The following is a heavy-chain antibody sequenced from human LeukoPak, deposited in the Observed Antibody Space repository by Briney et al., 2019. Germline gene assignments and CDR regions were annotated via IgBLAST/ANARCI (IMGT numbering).Heavy chain of an antibody. CDR1: GFTFSGYA. V-gene: IGHV3-30-3*01. J-gene: IGHJ4*02. CDR2: ISYDGTNK. Sequence: PGGSLRLSCAASGFTFSGYAMHWVHQAPGKGLEWVTVISYDGTNKYYADSVKGRFTISRDNSKSTLYVQMNSLRPEDTAVYYCARTAGDDSSGYYFDYWGQGTLVTVSS. D-gene: IGHD3-22*01. CDR3: ARTAGDDSSGYYFDY.